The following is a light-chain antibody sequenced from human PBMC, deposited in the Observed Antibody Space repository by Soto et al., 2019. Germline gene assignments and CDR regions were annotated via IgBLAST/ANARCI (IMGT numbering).Light chain of an antibody. Sequence: DIQMTQSPSTLSASVGDRVTITCRASQSISSWLAWYQQKPGKAPKLLIYDASSLESGVPSRFSGSGSGTEFTLTISSLQPDDFATYYCQQYNDYSYTFGQGTNLEI. CDR2: DAS. V-gene: IGKV1-5*01. CDR1: QSISSW. CDR3: QQYNDYSYT. J-gene: IGKJ2*01.